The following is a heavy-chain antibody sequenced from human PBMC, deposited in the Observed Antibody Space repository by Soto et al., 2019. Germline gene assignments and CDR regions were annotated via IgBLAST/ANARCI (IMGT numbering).Heavy chain of an antibody. Sequence: SETLSLTCAVSGGSISSTNWWSWVRQPPGKGLEWIGEIYHSGSTYYNPSLKSRVTISVDTSKNQFSLKLSSVTAADTAVYYCARSRRILGVVIYYGMDVWGQGTTVTVSS. CDR2: IYHSGST. CDR1: GGSISSTNW. J-gene: IGHJ6*02. V-gene: IGHV4-4*02. D-gene: IGHD3-3*01. CDR3: ARSRRILGVVIYYGMDV.